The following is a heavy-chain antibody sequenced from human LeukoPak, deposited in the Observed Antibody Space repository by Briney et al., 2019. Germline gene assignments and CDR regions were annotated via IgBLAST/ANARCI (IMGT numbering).Heavy chain of an antibody. CDR3: ARAWLRLNPYFDY. CDR1: GGTFSSYA. D-gene: IGHD5-12*01. CDR2: INPNSGGT. Sequence: ASVKVSCKASGGTFSSYAISWVRQAPGQGLEWMGWINPNSGGTNYAQKFQGRVTMTRDTSISTSYMELSRLRSDDTAVYYCARAWLRLNPYFDYWGQGTLVTVSS. J-gene: IGHJ4*02. V-gene: IGHV1-2*02.